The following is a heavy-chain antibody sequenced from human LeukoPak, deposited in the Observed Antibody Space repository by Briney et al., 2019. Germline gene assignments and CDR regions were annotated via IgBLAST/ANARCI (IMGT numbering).Heavy chain of an antibody. CDR2: IRYDATNT. V-gene: IGHV3-33*01. D-gene: IGHD6-19*01. CDR3: ARDIGSSECY. Sequence: GRSLRLSCATSGFAFSKYGMHWVRQPPGKGLEWVAVIRYDATNTYYADSVQGRFFISRDNSQNTQYLQMNSLRAEDTAVYYCARDIGSSECYWGQGTLVTVSS. J-gene: IGHJ4*02. CDR1: GFAFSKYG.